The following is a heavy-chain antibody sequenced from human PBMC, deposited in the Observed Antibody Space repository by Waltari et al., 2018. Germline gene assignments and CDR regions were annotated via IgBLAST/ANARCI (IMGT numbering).Heavy chain of an antibody. CDR3: ARIGSVNWFDP. Sequence: QLQLQESGPGLVEPSETLSLTCTASGGSLRRSSHFRAWIRRPPGKGLEWIGSIYYSGSTFYNPSLKSRVTISVDTSKNQFSLKLTSVTAADTAEYYCARIGSVNWFDPWGQGILVTASS. D-gene: IGHD3-10*01. CDR2: IYYSGST. J-gene: IGHJ5*02. V-gene: IGHV4-39*01. CDR1: GGSLRRSSHF.